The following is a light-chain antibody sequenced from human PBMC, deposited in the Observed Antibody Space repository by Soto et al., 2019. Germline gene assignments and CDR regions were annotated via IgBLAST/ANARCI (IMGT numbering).Light chain of an antibody. J-gene: IGKJ4*01. CDR3: QQYNSYSL. V-gene: IGKV1-5*01. CDR2: DAS. CDR1: QSISSW. Sequence: DIQMTQSPSTLSASVGDRVTITCRASQSISSWLAWYQQKPGKAPKLLIYDASSLESGVPSRFSGSGSGTEFTLTIISLQPDDFATYYCQQYNSYSLFGGGTKVDIK.